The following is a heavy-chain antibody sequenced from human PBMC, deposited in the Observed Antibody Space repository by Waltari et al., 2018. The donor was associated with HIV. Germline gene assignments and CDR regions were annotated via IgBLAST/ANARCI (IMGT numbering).Heavy chain of an antibody. V-gene: IGHV3-30*18. Sequence: QVQLVESGGGVVQPGRSLRLSCAASRFTFSSYAMHWVRQAPGKGLDGVSVISYYGDNKYYADSVKGRFTISRDNSKNTLYLQMNSLRAEDTAVYYCAKGASGCSPGYWGQGTLVTISS. CDR1: RFTFSSYA. D-gene: IGHD6-19*01. J-gene: IGHJ4*02. CDR2: ISYYGDNK. CDR3: AKGASGCSPGY.